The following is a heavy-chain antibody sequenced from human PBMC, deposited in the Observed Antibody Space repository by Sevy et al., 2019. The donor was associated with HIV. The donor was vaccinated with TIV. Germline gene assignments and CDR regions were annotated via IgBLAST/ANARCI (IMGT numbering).Heavy chain of an antibody. D-gene: IGHD1-26*01. CDR3: ARVGGLTDYGIDV. CDR2: IYYSGST. V-gene: IGHV4-61*01. CDR1: GGSVSSSSYF. Sequence: SETLSLTCTLSGGSVSSSSYFWSWIRQPPGKGLESIGYIYYSGSTNYNPSLKSRVTISVDTSKNQFSLKLSSVTAADTAVYYCARVGGLTDYGIDVWGQGTTVTVSS. J-gene: IGHJ6*02.